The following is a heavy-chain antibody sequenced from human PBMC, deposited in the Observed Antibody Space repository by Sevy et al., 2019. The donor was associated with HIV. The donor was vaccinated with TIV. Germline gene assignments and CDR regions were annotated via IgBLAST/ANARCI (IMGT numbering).Heavy chain of an antibody. J-gene: IGHJ4*02. Sequence: GGSLRLSCVASGFTFNTYAMSWVRQAPGKGLEWVSAIRGSGSSTYYAAAVQGRFTISRDNSKNTHYLQMNILRAEDTAVYYCAKEAPGYNYDTSGSFDYWGQGTLVTVSS. CDR2: IRGSGSST. D-gene: IGHD3-22*01. V-gene: IGHV3-23*01. CDR3: AKEAPGYNYDTSGSFDY. CDR1: GFTFNTYA.